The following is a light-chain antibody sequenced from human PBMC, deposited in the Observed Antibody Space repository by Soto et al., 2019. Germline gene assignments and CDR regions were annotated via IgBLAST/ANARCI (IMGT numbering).Light chain of an antibody. CDR3: CSYAGSSTSLYG. J-gene: IGLJ1*01. Sequence: QSVLTQPASVSGSPGQSITISCTGTSSDVGSYNLVSWYQQYPGKAPKLMIHEVSERPSGVSNRFSGSKSGNTASLTISGLQAEDEADYYCCSYAGSSTSLYGFGTGTKVTVL. CDR1: SSDVGSYNL. CDR2: EVS. V-gene: IGLV2-23*02.